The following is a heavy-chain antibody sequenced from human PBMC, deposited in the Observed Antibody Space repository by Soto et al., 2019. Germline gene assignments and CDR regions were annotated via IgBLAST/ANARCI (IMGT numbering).Heavy chain of an antibody. J-gene: IGHJ3*02. CDR2: ISGSGGST. V-gene: IGHV3-23*01. D-gene: IGHD3-10*01. CDR3: ASFRAYGSGWDAFDI. Sequence: GGSLRLSCAASGFTFSSYAMGWVRQAPGKGLEWVSAISGSGGSTYYADSVKGRCTISSDNSKNTLYLQMNSLRAEDTAVYYCASFRAYGSGWDAFDIWGQGTMVTVSS. CDR1: GFTFSSYA.